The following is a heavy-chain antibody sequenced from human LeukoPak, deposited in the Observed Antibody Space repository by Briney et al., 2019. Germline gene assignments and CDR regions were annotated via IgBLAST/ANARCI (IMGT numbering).Heavy chain of an antibody. CDR3: ARGQWPPAAGYYFDY. V-gene: IGHV4-34*01. J-gene: IGHJ4*02. CDR2: INHSGST. D-gene: IGHD6-19*01. Sequence: SETLSLTCAVYGGSFSGYYRSWIRQPPGKGLEWIGEINHSGSTNYNPSLKSRVTISVDTSKNQFSLKLSSVTAADTAVYYCARGQWPPAAGYYFDYWGQGTLVTVSS. CDR1: GGSFSGYY.